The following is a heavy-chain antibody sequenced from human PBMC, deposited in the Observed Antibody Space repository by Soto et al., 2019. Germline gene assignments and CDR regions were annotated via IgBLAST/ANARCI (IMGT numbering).Heavy chain of an antibody. V-gene: IGHV3-15*07. Sequence: EVQLAESGGDLVKAGGSLRLSCAASGFSFNRAWMNWVRQIPGKGLEWVGRIKSEINGGTIDYAAPVKGRFTISRDDSKNTVYLEMNSLKTEDTALYYCTADLPDWGAYAFDYWGQGTLVTVSS. CDR2: IKSEINGGTI. CDR1: GFSFNRAW. J-gene: IGHJ4*02. D-gene: IGHD3-16*01. CDR3: TADLPDWGAYAFDY.